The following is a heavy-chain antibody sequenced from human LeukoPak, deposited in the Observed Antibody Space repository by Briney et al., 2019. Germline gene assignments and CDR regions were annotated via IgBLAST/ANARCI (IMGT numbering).Heavy chain of an antibody. CDR1: GGSISSSIS. Sequence: SETLSLTCAVSGGSISSSISWSWVRQPPGKGLEWIGEIYHSGSTNYNPSLKSRVTISVDKSKNQFSLKLSSVTAADTAVYYCARERVVATIAEYYNWFDPWGQGTLVTVSS. J-gene: IGHJ5*02. CDR2: IYHSGST. V-gene: IGHV4-4*02. D-gene: IGHD5-12*01. CDR3: ARERVVATIAEYYNWFDP.